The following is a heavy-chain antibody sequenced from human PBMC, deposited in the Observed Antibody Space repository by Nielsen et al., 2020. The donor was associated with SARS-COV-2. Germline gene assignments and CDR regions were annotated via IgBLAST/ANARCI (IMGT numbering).Heavy chain of an antibody. V-gene: IGHV3-7*05. CDR3: ARPRRPYYDFWSGTHFDY. Sequence: VRQMPGKGLEWVANIKQDGSEKYYVDSVKGRFTISRDNAKNSLYLQMNSLRAEDTAVYYCARPRRPYYDFWSGTHFDYWGQGTRVTVSS. CDR2: IKQDGSEK. J-gene: IGHJ4*02. D-gene: IGHD3-3*01.